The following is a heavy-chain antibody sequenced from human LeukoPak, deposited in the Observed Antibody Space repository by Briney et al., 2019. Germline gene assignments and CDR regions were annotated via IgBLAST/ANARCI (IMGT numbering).Heavy chain of an antibody. CDR3: ARAYYDILTGFDY. CDR1: GGTFSSYA. CDR2: IIPIFGTA. D-gene: IGHD3-9*01. Sequence: SSVKVSCKASGGTFSSYAISWVRQAPGQGLEWMGGIIPIFGTANYAQKFQGRDTITTDESTSTAYMELSSLRSEDTAVYYCARAYYDILTGFDYWGQGTLVTVSS. J-gene: IGHJ4*02. V-gene: IGHV1-69*05.